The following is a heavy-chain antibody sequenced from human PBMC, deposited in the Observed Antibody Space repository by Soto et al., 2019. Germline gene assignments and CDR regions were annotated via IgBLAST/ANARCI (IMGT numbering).Heavy chain of an antibody. J-gene: IGHJ4*02. CDR1: GFLCRNYE. CDR3: VRQPHWARPFEY. V-gene: IGHV3-48*03. D-gene: IGHD7-27*01. CDR2: ISTTGGHV. Sequence: EVRLVESGGDLVKSGGSLRLSCVGSGFLCRNYEMNWVRQAPGKGLAWLAHISTTGGHVSESDSVKGRFTISRDNTKHTLYLQMNRLRTEDTGVYYCVRQPHWARPFEYWGQGTLVNVSS.